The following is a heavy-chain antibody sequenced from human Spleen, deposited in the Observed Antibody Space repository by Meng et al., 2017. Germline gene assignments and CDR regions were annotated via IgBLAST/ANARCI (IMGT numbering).Heavy chain of an antibody. CDR2: INHHGRT. J-gene: IGHJ4*02. D-gene: IGHD6-19*01. V-gene: IGHV4-34*01. CDR3: ARGTYGYTSGRNTVIDY. CDR1: GGAFSGYY. Sequence: QGQTEQGGEGLLKPSETLSLTCAVYGGAFSGYYWSWIRQSPGKGLEWIGDINHHGRTNYHPSLKSRVTISLDTSKNHFSLKLTSMTAADTAVYYCARGTYGYTSGRNTVIDYWGQGTLVTVSS.